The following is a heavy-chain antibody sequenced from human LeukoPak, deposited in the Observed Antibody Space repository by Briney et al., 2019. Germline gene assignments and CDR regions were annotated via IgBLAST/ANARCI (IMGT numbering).Heavy chain of an antibody. CDR2: VSYDGNRQ. D-gene: IGHD3-22*01. J-gene: IGHJ6*02. Sequence: PGGSLRLSCAASGFIFSDYAMHWVRQAPGKGLEWLAVVSYDGNRQFYAGSVEGRFTISRDNSRNTLSLQMNSLRAEDTAVYYCARDSSGYTPFSGMDVWGQGTTVTVSS. V-gene: IGHV3-30-3*01. CDR1: GFIFSDYA. CDR3: ARDSSGYTPFSGMDV.